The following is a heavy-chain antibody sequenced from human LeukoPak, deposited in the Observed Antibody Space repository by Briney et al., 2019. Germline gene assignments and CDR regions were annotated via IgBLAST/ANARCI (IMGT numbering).Heavy chain of an antibody. CDR1: GYTFTGYY. CDR2: ISAYNGNT. J-gene: IGHJ5*02. Sequence: ASVKVSCKASGYTFTGYYMHWVRQAPGQGLEYMGWISAYNGNTDYAQKLQGRVTMTTDTSTSTAYMELRSLRSDDTAVYYCARLELRWSGELLFGKKNWFDPWGQGTLVTVSS. V-gene: IGHV1-18*04. CDR3: ARLELRWSGELLFGKKNWFDP. D-gene: IGHD3-10*01.